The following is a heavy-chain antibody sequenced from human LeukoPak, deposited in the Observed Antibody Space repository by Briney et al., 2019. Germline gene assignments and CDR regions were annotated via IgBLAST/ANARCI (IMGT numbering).Heavy chain of an antibody. CDR2: INSDGSST. CDR3: AKDYYDSSGYLPYYFDY. CDR1: GFTFSSYW. J-gene: IGHJ4*02. D-gene: IGHD3-22*01. Sequence: GGSLRLSCAASGFTFSSYWMHWVRQAPGKGLVWVSRINSDGSSTSYADSVKGRFTISRDNSKNTLYLQMNSLRAEDTAVYYCAKDYYDSSGYLPYYFDYWGQGSLVTVSS. V-gene: IGHV3-74*01.